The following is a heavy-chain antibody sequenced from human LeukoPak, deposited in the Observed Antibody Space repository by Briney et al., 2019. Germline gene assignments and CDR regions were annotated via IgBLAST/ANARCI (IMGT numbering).Heavy chain of an antibody. V-gene: IGHV1-8*01. D-gene: IGHD5-12*01. Sequence: GASVKVSCKASGYTFTSYDINWVRQATGQGLEWMGWMNPNSGNTGYAQKFQGRVTMTRNTSISTAYMELSSLRSEDTAVYYCARGRATITSLYYRMDVWGQGTTVTVSS. CDR3: ARGRATITSLYYRMDV. J-gene: IGHJ6*02. CDR1: GYTFTSYD. CDR2: MNPNSGNT.